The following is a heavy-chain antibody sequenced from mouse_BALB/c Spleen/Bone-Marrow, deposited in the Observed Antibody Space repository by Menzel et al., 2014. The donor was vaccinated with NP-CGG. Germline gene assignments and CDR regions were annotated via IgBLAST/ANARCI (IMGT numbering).Heavy chain of an antibody. CDR1: GFTFTDYY. V-gene: IGHV7-3*02. Sequence: EVKLVESGGGLVQPGGSLRLSCATSGFTFTDYYMSWVRQPPGKALEWLGFIRNKANGYTTEYSASVKGRFTISRDNSQSILYLQMNTLRAEDSATYYCARNCDGAMDYWGQGTSVTVSS. CDR2: IRNKANGYTT. CDR3: ARNCDGAMDY. J-gene: IGHJ4*01.